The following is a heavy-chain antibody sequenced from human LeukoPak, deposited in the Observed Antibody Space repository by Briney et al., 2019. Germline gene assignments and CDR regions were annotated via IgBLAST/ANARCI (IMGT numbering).Heavy chain of an antibody. CDR1: GGSISSSSYY. J-gene: IGHJ5*02. V-gene: IGHV4-39*01. D-gene: IGHD3-9*01. CDR2: IYYSGST. CDR3: ARPRNYDILTGYYDNWFDP. Sequence: PSETLSLTCTVSGGSISSSSYYWGWIRHPPGKGLECIGSIYYSGSTYYNPSLKSRVTISVDTSKNQFSLKLSSVTAADTAVYYCARPRNYDILTGYYDNWFDPWGQGTLVTVSS.